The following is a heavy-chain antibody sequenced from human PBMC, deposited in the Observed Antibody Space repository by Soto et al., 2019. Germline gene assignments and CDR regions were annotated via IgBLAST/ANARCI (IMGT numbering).Heavy chain of an antibody. V-gene: IGHV1-18*01. Sequence: ASVKVSCKASGYTFTSYGISWVRQAPGQGLEWMGWISAYNGNTNYAQKLQGRVTMTTDTSTSTAYMELRSLRSDDTAVYYCARETRTSTVTTGGVPNYYYYYMDVWGKGTTVTVSS. J-gene: IGHJ6*03. CDR3: ARETRTSTVTTGGVPNYYYYYMDV. D-gene: IGHD4-17*01. CDR1: GYTFTSYG. CDR2: ISAYNGNT.